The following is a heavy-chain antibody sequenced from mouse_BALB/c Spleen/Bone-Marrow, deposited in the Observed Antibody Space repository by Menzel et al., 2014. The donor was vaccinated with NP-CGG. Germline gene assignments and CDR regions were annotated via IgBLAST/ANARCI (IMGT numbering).Heavy chain of an antibody. V-gene: IGHV5-6-3*01. D-gene: IGHD2-1*01. CDR3: SRGNYGNYVDYFDY. CDR2: INRNGGSS. Sequence: EVQVVESGGGLVQPGGSLKVSCAASGFTFNNYGMSWVRQTPDKRLELVATINRNGGSSYYPDSVKGRFTISRDNAKNTLYLQMSSLKSEDTAIYYCSRGNYGNYVDYFDYWGQGTTLTVSS. J-gene: IGHJ2*01. CDR1: GFTFNNYG.